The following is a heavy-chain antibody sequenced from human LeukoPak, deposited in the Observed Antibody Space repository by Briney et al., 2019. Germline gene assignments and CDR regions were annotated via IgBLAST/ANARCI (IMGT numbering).Heavy chain of an antibody. CDR1: GFTFSSYS. J-gene: IGHJ6*02. CDR2: ISSSSSYI. D-gene: IGHD3-10*01. V-gene: IGHV3-21*01. Sequence: GGSLRLSCAASGFTFSSYSMNWVRQAPGKGLEWVSSISSSSSYIYYADSVKGRFTISRDNAKNSLYLQMNSLRAEDTAVYYCARDPEFGELAPYYYYYGMDVWGQGTTVTVSS. CDR3: ARDPEFGELAPYYYYYGMDV.